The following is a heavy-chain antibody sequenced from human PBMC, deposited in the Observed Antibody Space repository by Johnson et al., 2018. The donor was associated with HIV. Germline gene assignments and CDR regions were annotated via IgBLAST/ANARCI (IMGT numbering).Heavy chain of an antibody. Sequence: QVQLVESGGGVVQPGRSLRLSCAASGFTFSSYGMHWVRQAPGKGLEWVAVIWYDGSNKYYADSVKGRFTISRDNSKNTLYLQMNSLRAEDTALYYCARAYSYGVFDIWGQGTMVTVSS. CDR2: IWYDGSNK. V-gene: IGHV3-33*01. J-gene: IGHJ3*02. CDR1: GFTFSSYG. D-gene: IGHD5-18*01. CDR3: ARAYSYGVFDI.